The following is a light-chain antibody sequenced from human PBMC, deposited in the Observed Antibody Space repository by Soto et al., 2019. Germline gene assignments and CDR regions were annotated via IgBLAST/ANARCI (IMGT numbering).Light chain of an antibody. V-gene: IGKV3-20*01. CDR1: ESVASNY. J-gene: IGKJ1*01. CDR2: GAS. Sequence: IVFTDYPGTLSLSTREGATLSCRASESVASNYLAWYQQKPGQAPRLLFYGASIRATGIPDRFSGSGSGADFTLTLTRLQPEDFAVYYCQQYGSSPWTSGQGTKVAIK. CDR3: QQYGSSPWT.